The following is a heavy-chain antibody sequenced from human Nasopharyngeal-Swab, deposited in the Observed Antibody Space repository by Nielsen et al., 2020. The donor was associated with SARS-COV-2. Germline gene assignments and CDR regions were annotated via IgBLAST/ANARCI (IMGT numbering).Heavy chain of an antibody. CDR2: IYYSGST. CDR1: GGSISSYY. D-gene: IGHD3-16*01. CDR3: ARNPFEFDAFDI. J-gene: IGHJ3*02. V-gene: IGHV4-59*01. Sequence: GSLRLSYTVSGGSISSYYWSWIRQPPGKGLERIGYIYYSGSTNYNPSLKSRVTISVDTSKNQFSLKLSSVTAADTAVYYCARNPFEFDAFDIWGQGTMVTVSS.